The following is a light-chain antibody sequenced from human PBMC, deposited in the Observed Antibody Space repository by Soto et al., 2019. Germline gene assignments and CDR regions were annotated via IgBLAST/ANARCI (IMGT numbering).Light chain of an antibody. V-gene: IGLV2-14*01. CDR3: SSHTSSSTPYV. Sequence: QSVLTQSASVSGSPGQSITISCTGTSSDVGAYNYVSWYQQHPGKAPKLMIYEVSNRPSGVSNRFSGSKSGSTASLTISGLQAEDEADYYCSSHTSSSTPYVFGPGTKFTVL. J-gene: IGLJ1*01. CDR1: SSDVGAYNY. CDR2: EVS.